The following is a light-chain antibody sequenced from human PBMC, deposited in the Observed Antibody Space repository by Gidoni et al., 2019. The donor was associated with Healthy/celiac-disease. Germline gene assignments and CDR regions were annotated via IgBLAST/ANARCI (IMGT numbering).Light chain of an antibody. CDR2: SNN. CDR3: AAWDDSLNGLVV. V-gene: IGLV1-44*01. CDR1: SSNIGSNT. Sequence: SVLPQPPSASGTPGQRVTISCSGSSSNIGSNTVNWYQQLPGTAPKLLIYSNNQRPSGVPDRFSGSKSGTSASLAISGLQSEDEADYYCAAWDDSLNGLVVFGGGTKLTVL. J-gene: IGLJ2*01.